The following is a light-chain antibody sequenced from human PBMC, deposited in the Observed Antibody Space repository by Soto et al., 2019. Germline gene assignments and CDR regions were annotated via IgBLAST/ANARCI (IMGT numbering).Light chain of an antibody. V-gene: IGKV3-20*01. CDR2: GAS. Sequence: EIVLTQSPGTLCLSPGERATLSCRASQSVTSRYFTWYQQKPGQAPRLLIYGASSRATGIPDRFSGSGSGTDFTLTISRLEPEDFAVYFCQLYGSSPMYTFGQGTKLEIK. J-gene: IGKJ2*01. CDR1: QSVTSRY. CDR3: QLYGSSPMYT.